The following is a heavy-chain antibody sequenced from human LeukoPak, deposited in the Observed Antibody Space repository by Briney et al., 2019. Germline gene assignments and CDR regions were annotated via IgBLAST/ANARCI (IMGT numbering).Heavy chain of an antibody. CDR1: GFTFSSYS. CDR3: ARSWFSTGPADY. J-gene: IGHJ4*02. Sequence: GSLRLSCAASGFTFSSYSMNWVRQPPGKGLEWIGSIFHSGSTYYNPSLKSRVTISVDTSKNQFSLKLTSVTAADTAVYYCARSWFSTGPADYWGQGTLVTVSS. D-gene: IGHD6-13*01. V-gene: IGHV4-38-2*01. CDR2: IFHSGST.